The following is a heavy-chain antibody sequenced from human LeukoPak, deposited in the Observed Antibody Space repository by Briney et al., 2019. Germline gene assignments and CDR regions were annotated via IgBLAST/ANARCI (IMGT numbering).Heavy chain of an antibody. V-gene: IGHV3-66*01. Sequence: PGGSLRLSCAASGFTFTNYAMSWVRQAPGKGLEWVSVIYSGGSTYYADSVKGRFTISRDNSKNTLYLQMNSLRAEDTAVYYCARDLVITFGGYPETDAFDIWGQGTMVTVSS. CDR1: GFTFTNYA. J-gene: IGHJ3*02. CDR3: ARDLVITFGGYPETDAFDI. D-gene: IGHD3-16*01. CDR2: IYSGGST.